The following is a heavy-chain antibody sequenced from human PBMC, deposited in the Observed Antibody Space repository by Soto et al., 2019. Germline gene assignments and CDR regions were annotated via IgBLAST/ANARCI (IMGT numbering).Heavy chain of an antibody. J-gene: IGHJ4*02. CDR1: GFTFSDYY. V-gene: IGHV3-11*06. CDR2: ISSSSSYT. Sequence: GGSLRLSCAASGFTFSDYYMSWIRQAPGKGLEWVSYISSSSSYTSYADSVKGRFTISRDNAKNSLYLQMNSLRAEDTAVYYCARDNKATVALDYWGQGTLVTVSS. D-gene: IGHD4-17*01. CDR3: ARDNKATVALDY.